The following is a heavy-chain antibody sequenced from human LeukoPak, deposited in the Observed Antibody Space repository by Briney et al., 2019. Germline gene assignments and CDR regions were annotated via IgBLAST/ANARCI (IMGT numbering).Heavy chain of an antibody. CDR3: ARDLNLITMVRGVISVG. D-gene: IGHD3-10*01. J-gene: IGHJ4*02. Sequence: GGSLRLSCAASGFTFDDYGMSWVRQAPGKGLEWVSGINWNGDNTNYADSLKGRFTISRDNSKNTLYLQMNSLRAEDTAVYYCARDLNLITMVRGVISVGWGQGTLVTVSS. V-gene: IGHV3-20*04. CDR2: INWNGDNT. CDR1: GFTFDDYG.